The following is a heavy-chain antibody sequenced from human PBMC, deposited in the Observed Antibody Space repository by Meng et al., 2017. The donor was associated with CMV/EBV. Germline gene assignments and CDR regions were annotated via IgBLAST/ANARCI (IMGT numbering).Heavy chain of an antibody. CDR3: AREERGQLLLGIGHYYYYGMDV. V-gene: IGHV1-2*02. Sequence: ASVKVSCKASGYTFTGYYMHWVRQAPGQGLEWMGWINPNSGGTNYAQKFQGRVTMTRDTSISTAYMELSSLRSEDTAVYYCAREERGQLLLGIGHYYYYGMDVWGQGTTVTVSS. J-gene: IGHJ6*02. CDR2: INPNSGGT. D-gene: IGHD2-2*01. CDR1: GYTFTGYY.